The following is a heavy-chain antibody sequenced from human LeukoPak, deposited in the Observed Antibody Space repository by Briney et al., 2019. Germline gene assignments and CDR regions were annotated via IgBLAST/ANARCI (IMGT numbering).Heavy chain of an antibody. V-gene: IGHV4-30-4*08. D-gene: IGHD3-3*01. Sequence: SQTLSLTCTVSGGSISSGDYYWSWIRQPPGKGREWIGYIYYSGSTYYNPSLKSRVTISVDTSKNQFSLKLSSVTAADTAVYYCARSSYYDFWSGYQYFQHWGQGTLVTVSS. CDR1: GGSISSGDYY. J-gene: IGHJ1*01. CDR2: IYYSGST. CDR3: ARSSYYDFWSGYQYFQH.